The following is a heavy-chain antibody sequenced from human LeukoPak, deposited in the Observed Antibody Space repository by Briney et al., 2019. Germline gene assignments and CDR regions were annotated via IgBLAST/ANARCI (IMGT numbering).Heavy chain of an antibody. CDR3: AELGITMIGGV. V-gene: IGHV3-48*04. D-gene: IGHD3-10*02. Sequence: GGSLRLSCGASGFTFSSYSMNWVRQAPGKGLEWVSYISGGSRGIYYADSVKGRFTISRDNAKNSLYLQTNSVRAEDTAVYYCAELGITMIGGVWAKGTTVTISS. J-gene: IGHJ6*04. CDR2: ISGGSRGI. CDR1: GFTFSSYS.